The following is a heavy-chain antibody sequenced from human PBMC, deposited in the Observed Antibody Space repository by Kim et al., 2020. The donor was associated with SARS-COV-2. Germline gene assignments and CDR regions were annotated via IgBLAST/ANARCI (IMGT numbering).Heavy chain of an antibody. CDR2: ISYDGSNK. Sequence: GGSLRLSCAASGFTFSSYGMHWVRQAPGKGLEWVAVISYDGSNKYYADSVKGRFTISRDNSKNTLYLQMNSLRAEDTAVYYCASLITMVRGVIITTRFGMDVWGQGTTVTVSS. CDR1: GFTFSSYG. V-gene: IGHV3-33*05. J-gene: IGHJ6*02. CDR3: ASLITMVRGVIITTRFGMDV. D-gene: IGHD3-10*01.